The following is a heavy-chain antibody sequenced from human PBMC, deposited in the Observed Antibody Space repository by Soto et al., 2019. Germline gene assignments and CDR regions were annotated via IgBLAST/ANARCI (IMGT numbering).Heavy chain of an antibody. V-gene: IGHV3-72*01. CDR2: TRNKPNSYTT. J-gene: IGHJ5*02. CDR1: GFTFSDHY. CDR3: AMEGSGPGWT. D-gene: IGHD3-10*01. Sequence: PGGSLRLSWAASGFTFSDHYMDCVLQAPGKGLEWVGRTRNKPNSYTTEYAASVRGRFTISSDDSKNSLYLQMNSLKTEDTAVYYCAMEGSGPGWTWGQGTLVTVSS.